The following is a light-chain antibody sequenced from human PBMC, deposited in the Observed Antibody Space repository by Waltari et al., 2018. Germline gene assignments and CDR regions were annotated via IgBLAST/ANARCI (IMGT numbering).Light chain of an antibody. V-gene: IGLV1-44*01. Sequence: QSVLTQPPSASGTPGQSVTISCSGSSYNIGTNTVNWYQQLPGTAPKLLIYYNNQRPSGVPDRFSGSKSGTSGSLAINGLQSEDEADYYCAAWDDSLHGPVFGGGTKLTVL. CDR2: YNN. J-gene: IGLJ3*02. CDR1: SYNIGTNT. CDR3: AAWDDSLHGPV.